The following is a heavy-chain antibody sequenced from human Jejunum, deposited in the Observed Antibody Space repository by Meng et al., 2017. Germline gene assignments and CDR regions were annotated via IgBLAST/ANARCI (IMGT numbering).Heavy chain of an antibody. CDR2: ITASSGET. D-gene: IGHD5-12*01. CDR1: GYPTSDYS. V-gene: IGHV1-2*06. J-gene: IGHJ4*02. Sequence: QVPLIQVGVEEKGLGASRKGSVKASGYPTSDYSMHWLRQAPGQGPEWMGRITASSGETNYAQKFQGRVTMTRDASINTAHMELNSLTSDDTAVYYCARDRGSGYNNFDYWGQGSLVTVSS. CDR3: ARDRGSGYNNFDY.